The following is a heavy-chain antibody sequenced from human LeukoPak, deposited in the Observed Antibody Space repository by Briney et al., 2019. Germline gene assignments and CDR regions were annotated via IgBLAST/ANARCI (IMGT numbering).Heavy chain of an antibody. V-gene: IGHV3-30*03. CDR3: ARDPLDYYYGSGSYFDY. D-gene: IGHD3-10*01. CDR2: ISYDGSNK. J-gene: IGHJ4*02. CDR1: GFTFSGYS. Sequence: AGGSLRLSCAASGFTFSGYSMNWVRQAPGKGLEWVAVISYDGSNKYYADSVKGRFTISRDNSKNTLYLQMNSLRAEDTAVYYCARDPLDYYYGSGSYFDYWGQGTLVTVSS.